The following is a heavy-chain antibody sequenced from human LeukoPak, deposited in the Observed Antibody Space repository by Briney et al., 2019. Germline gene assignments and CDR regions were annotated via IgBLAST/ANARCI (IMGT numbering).Heavy chain of an antibody. V-gene: IGHV1-69*13. D-gene: IGHD3-22*01. J-gene: IGHJ4*02. CDR1: GGTFSSYA. Sequence: SVKVSCKASGGTFSSYAISWVRQAPGQGLEWMGGIIPIFGTANYGQKFQGRVTITADESASTAYMELSSLRSEDTAVYYCASELEYYYDSSGYRFGWGQGTLVTVSS. CDR3: ASELEYYYDSSGYRFG. CDR2: IIPIFGTA.